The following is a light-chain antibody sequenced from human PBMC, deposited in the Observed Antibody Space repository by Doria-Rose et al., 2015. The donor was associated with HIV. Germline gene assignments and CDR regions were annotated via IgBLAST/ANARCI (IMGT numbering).Light chain of an antibody. V-gene: IGKV3-20*01. CDR2: DGS. Sequence: EIVLTQSPGTLSLSPGERATLSCRASQCSRSTYLARYQQKPGQAPSLLIYDGSTRATGIPDRFSASGSGTDFTLTINRLEPEDFALYYCHQYGTSWMFGQGTKVEI. J-gene: IGKJ1*01. CDR3: HQYGTSWM. CDR1: QCSRSTY.